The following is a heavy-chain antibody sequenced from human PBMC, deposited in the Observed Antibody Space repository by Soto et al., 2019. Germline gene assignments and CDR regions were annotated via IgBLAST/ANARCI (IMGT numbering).Heavy chain of an antibody. J-gene: IGHJ4*02. V-gene: IGHV1-69*01. CDR3: ARGSLFGDYGDLDD. D-gene: IGHD4-17*01. Sequence: QVQLVQSGAEVEKPGSSVKVSCKVSGGPFSNYGISWVRQAPGQGLEWVGGIIPMFTTPNYAQKFQDRVTITADESRTTAYMRMSSLTSDDTAVYYCARGSLFGDYGDLDDWGQGTLVTVSS. CDR2: IIPMFTTP. CDR1: GGPFSNYG.